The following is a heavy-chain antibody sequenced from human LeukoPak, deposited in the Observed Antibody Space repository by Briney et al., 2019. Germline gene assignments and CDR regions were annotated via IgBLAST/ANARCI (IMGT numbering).Heavy chain of an antibody. CDR1: GGSISSYY. Sequence: PSETLSLTCTVSGGSISSYYWSWIRQPAGKGLEWIGRVYSSGSTNYNPSLKSRVTMSVDTSKNQFSLKLSSVTAADTAVYYCARDLTVTTGFVNYYYYYMDVWGKGTTVTVSS. J-gene: IGHJ6*03. CDR3: ARDLTVTTGFVNYYYYYMDV. D-gene: IGHD4-17*01. CDR2: VYSSGST. V-gene: IGHV4-4*07.